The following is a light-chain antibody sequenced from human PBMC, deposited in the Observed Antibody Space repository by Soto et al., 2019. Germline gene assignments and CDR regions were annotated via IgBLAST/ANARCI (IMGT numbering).Light chain of an antibody. V-gene: IGKV1-39*01. CDR1: QSINNY. CDR3: QQNYITPWT. J-gene: IGKJ1*01. Sequence: DIQMTQSPSSLSISVGDRVTITCRASQSINNYLNWYQQKPGRVPKVLIYAASRLQSGVPSRFSGSGSGTDFTLTISGLQPEDSATYYCQQNYITPWTFGQGTKVEIK. CDR2: AAS.